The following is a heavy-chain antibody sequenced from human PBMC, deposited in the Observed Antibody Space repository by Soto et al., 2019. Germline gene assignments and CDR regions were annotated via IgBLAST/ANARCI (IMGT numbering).Heavy chain of an antibody. Sequence: EVQLVESGGGLVKPGGSLRLSCAASGFTFSSYSMNWVRQAPGKGLEWVSSISSSSTYIYYADSVRGRFTISRDNAKNSLYLQMNSLRAEDTAVYYCASRATTNFLDFWGLGTLVTVSS. CDR1: GFTFSSYS. J-gene: IGHJ4*02. V-gene: IGHV3-21*06. CDR2: ISSSSTYI. CDR3: ASRATTNFLDF. D-gene: IGHD5-12*01.